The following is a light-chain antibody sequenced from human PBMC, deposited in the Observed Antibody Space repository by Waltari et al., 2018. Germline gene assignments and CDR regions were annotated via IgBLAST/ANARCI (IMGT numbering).Light chain of an antibody. CDR1: KLGDKY. CDR2: HDS. Sequence: SYEVTQPPSVSVSPGQTASITCSGHKLGDKYTSWYHQKPGQSPLLLIHHDSKRPSGIPGRFSGSSSGNTATLTISGTQTFDEGDYYCQAWDRDTVVFGGGTKLTVL. CDR3: QAWDRDTVV. J-gene: IGLJ3*02. V-gene: IGLV3-1*01.